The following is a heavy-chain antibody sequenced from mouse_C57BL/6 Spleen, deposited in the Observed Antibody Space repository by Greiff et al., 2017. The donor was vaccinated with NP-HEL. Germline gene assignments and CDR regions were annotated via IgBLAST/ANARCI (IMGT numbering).Heavy chain of an antibody. J-gene: IGHJ4*01. CDR3: AREGARAMDY. CDR2: ISYDGSN. Sequence: EVKLQESGPGLVKPSQSLSLTCSVTGYSITSGYYWNWIRQFPGNKLEWMGYISYDGSNNYNPSLKNRISITRDTSKNQFFLKLNSVTTEDTATYYCAREGARAMDYWGQGTSVTVSS. CDR1: GYSITSGYY. D-gene: IGHD3-1*01. V-gene: IGHV3-6*01.